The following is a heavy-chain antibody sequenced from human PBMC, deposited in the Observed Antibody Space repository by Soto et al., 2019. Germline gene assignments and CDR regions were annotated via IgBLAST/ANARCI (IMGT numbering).Heavy chain of an antibody. CDR3: ARRVNMVRGFDP. Sequence: QVRLQESGPGLVKPSGTLSLTCAVSGDSISSTYWWNWVRQPPGKGLEWIGEIYHSGSTNYNPSLKSRVSISIDKSNNQFSLRLNSMTAADTAMYYCARRVNMVRGFDPWGQGTLVTVSS. V-gene: IGHV4-4*02. J-gene: IGHJ5*02. D-gene: IGHD3-10*01. CDR1: GDSISSTYW. CDR2: IYHSGST.